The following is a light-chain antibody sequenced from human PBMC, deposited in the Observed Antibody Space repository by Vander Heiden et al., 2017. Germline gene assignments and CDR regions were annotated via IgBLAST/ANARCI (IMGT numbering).Light chain of an antibody. CDR3: HHYGSSPFT. CDR1: QSVRGNY. J-gene: IGKJ3*01. V-gene: IGKV3-20*01. Sequence: IVLTQSPGTLSLSPGERATLSCRASQSVRGNYLAWFQQKPGQAPRLLIYGASNRATGIPDKFSGGGSGTDFTLTISRLEPEDFAVYYCHHYGSSPFTFGPGTKVDIK. CDR2: GAS.